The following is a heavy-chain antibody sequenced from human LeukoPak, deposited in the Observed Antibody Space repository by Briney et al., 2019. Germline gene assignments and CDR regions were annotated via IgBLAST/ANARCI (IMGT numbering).Heavy chain of an antibody. CDR2: ISPSGDIT. Sequence: GGSLRLSCAASGFTFSSYGMSWVRQAPGKGLEWVSGISPSGDITYYADSAKGRFTISRDNSKNTLYLEVISLTAEDTAVYYCAKDDAWLRFGEWSQGTLVTVSS. J-gene: IGHJ4*02. CDR1: GFTFSSYG. V-gene: IGHV3-23*01. CDR3: AKDDAWLRFGE. D-gene: IGHD3-10*01.